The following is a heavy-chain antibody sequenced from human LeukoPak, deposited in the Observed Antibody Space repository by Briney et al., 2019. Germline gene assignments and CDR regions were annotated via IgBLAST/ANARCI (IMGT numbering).Heavy chain of an antibody. D-gene: IGHD6-13*01. CDR1: GGSISSGGYY. V-gene: IGHV4-31*03. Sequence: PSETLSLTCTVSGGSISSGGYYWSWIRQHPGKGLEWIGYIYYSGSTYYNPSLKSRVTISVDTSKNQFSLKLSSVTAADTAVYYCARWKGSSWHIGDYFDYWGQGTLVTVSS. CDR3: ARWKGSSWHIGDYFDY. J-gene: IGHJ4*02. CDR2: IYYSGST.